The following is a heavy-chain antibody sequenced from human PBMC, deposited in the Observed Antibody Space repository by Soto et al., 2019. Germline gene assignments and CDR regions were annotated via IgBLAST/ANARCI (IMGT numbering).Heavy chain of an antibody. J-gene: IGHJ6*02. Sequence: QVQLVESGGGVVQPGRSLRLSCAASGFTFSSYAMHWVRQAPGKGLEWVAVISYDGSNKYYADSVKGRFTISRDNSKNTLYLQMNSLRAEDTAVSYCAREGPVTIGYYYGMDVWGQGTTVTVSS. CDR2: ISYDGSNK. CDR1: GFTFSSYA. V-gene: IGHV3-30-3*01. D-gene: IGHD4-4*01. CDR3: AREGPVTIGYYYGMDV.